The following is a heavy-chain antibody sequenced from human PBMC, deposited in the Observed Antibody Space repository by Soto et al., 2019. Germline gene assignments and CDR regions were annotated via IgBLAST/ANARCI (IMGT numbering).Heavy chain of an antibody. J-gene: IGHJ3*02. Sequence: SETLSLTCAVSGYSISSGYHWGWIRQPPGKGLEWIGNIYHSGSIYYNTSLKSRVNISVDTSKNQFSLRLKSVTAADTAIYYCARDPYANAFDIWGRGTMVTVSS. CDR2: IYHSGSI. CDR1: GYSISSGYH. V-gene: IGHV4-38-2*02. CDR3: ARDPYANAFDI. D-gene: IGHD2-8*01.